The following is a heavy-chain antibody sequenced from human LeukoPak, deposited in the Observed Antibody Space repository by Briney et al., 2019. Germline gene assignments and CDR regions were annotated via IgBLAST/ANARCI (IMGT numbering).Heavy chain of an antibody. CDR3: ARTDFGYCSSTSCHTPFDY. V-gene: IGHV4-39*07. D-gene: IGHD2-2*02. Sequence: PSETLSLTCSVSGGSISGRSYYWGWIRQPPGKGLEWIGSFYYTGITYFNPSLKGRVTVSVDTSRKHISLKLTSVTAADTAVYYCARTDFGYCSSTSCHTPFDYWGQGTLVTVSS. J-gene: IGHJ4*02. CDR1: GGSISGRSYY. CDR2: FYYTGIT.